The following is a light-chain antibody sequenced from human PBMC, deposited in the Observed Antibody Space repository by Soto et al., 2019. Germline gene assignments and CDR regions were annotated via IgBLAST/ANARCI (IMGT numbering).Light chain of an antibody. CDR2: AAS. CDR3: QQYGTSPYT. Sequence: EVVLTQSPGTLSLSPGGRATLSCRASQSVSSNYLAWYQQKLGQAPRLLIFAASSRATGIPDRFSGSGSGTDFTLTISRLEPEDFAVYYCQQYGTSPYTFGQGTKLEI. V-gene: IGKV3-20*01. J-gene: IGKJ2*01. CDR1: QSVSSNY.